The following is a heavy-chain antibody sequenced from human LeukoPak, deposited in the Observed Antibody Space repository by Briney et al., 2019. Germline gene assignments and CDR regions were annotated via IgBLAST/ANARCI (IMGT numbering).Heavy chain of an antibody. CDR3: ARVPQVWKATYYFDY. D-gene: IGHD3-16*01. V-gene: IGHV3-7*01. CDR1: GFTFSSYW. CDR2: IKYDGSEI. Sequence: SGGSLRLSCAASGFTFSSYWMSWVRQAPGMGLEWVGNIKYDGSEIYYVDSVKGRFTISRDNAKNSLYLQMNSLRADDTAVYHCARVPQVWKATYYFDYWGQGTLVTVSS. J-gene: IGHJ4*02.